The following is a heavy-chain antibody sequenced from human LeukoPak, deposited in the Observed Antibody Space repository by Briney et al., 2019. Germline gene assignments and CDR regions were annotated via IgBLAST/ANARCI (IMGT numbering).Heavy chain of an antibody. CDR2: IFYSGST. V-gene: IGHV4-59*08. CDR3: ASYDSSGYYYVRNAFDF. Sequence: PSETLSLTCTVSGGSISTYYWSWIRQPPGKGLEWIGYIFYSGSTNYNPSLKSRVTISVDTSKNQFSLKLSSVTAADTAVYYCASYDSSGYYYVRNAFDFWGQGTMVTVSS. J-gene: IGHJ3*01. D-gene: IGHD3-22*01. CDR1: GGSISTYY.